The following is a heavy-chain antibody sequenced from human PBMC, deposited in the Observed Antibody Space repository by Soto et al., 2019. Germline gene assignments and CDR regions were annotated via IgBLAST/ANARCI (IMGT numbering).Heavy chain of an antibody. CDR2: ISGSGGST. CDR1: GFTFSSYA. D-gene: IGHD2-15*01. J-gene: IGHJ4*02. V-gene: IGHV3-23*01. Sequence: EVQLLESGGGLVQPGGSLRLSCAASGFTFSSYAMSWVRQAPGKGLEWVSAISGSGGSTYYADSVKGRFTISRDNSKNTLYLQMNSLRAEDTVVYYCAKDRYCSGGSCNGLDYWGQGTLVTISS. CDR3: AKDRYCSGGSCNGLDY.